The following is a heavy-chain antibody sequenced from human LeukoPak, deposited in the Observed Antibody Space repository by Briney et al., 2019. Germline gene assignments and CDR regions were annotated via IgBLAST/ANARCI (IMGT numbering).Heavy chain of an antibody. D-gene: IGHD3-10*01. CDR3: AKAASGSYCPDY. J-gene: IGHJ4*02. Sequence: GGSLRLSCEASGFIVSSNYMSWVRQAPGKGLAWVSVISSGGNTNYADSVKGRFTISRDNSKNTLYLQMNSLRAEDTAVYYCAKAASGSYCPDYWGQGTLVTVSS. CDR1: GFIVSSNY. V-gene: IGHV3-53*01. CDR2: ISSGGNT.